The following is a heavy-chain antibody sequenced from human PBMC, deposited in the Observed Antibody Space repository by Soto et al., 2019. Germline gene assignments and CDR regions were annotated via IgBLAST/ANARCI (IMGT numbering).Heavy chain of an antibody. CDR1: SYTFTSYG. J-gene: IGHJ6*02. V-gene: IGHV1-18*04. Sequence: ASVKVSCKASSYTFTSYGISWVRQAPGQGLAWMGWIGAYNANTYYAEKFQGRVTMTTDTSTSTAYMELRGLRSDDTAAYYCARDLSYYYGSLGMDVWGQGTTVTVSS. CDR3: ARDLSYYYGSLGMDV. CDR2: IGAYNANT. D-gene: IGHD3-10*01.